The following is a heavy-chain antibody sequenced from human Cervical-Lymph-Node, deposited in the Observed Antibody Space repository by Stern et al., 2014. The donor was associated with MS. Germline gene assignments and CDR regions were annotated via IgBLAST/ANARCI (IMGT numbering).Heavy chain of an antibody. D-gene: IGHD6-19*01. CDR2: IYYSGST. Sequence: QVQLQESGPGLVKPSETLSLTCTVSDGSIRSYYWSWIRQPPGKGLEWIGYIYYSGSTKYNPSLKSRVTISVDTSRNKFSLKLSSVTAADTAVYYCARAGTVAAFDYWGQGTLVTVSS. V-gene: IGHV4-59*08. CDR1: DGSIRSYY. J-gene: IGHJ4*02. CDR3: ARAGTVAAFDY.